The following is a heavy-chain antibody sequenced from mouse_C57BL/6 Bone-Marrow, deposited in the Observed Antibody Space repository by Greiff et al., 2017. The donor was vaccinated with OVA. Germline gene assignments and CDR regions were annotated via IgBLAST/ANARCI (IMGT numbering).Heavy chain of an antibody. V-gene: IGHV1-64*01. Sequence: VQLQQPGAELVKPGASVKLSCTASGYTFTSYWMHWVKQRPGQGLEWIGMIHPNSGSTNYNEKFKSKATLTVDKSSSTAYMQLSSLTSEDSAVYSCARRIYYGNYLDYWGQGTTLTVSS. CDR2: IHPNSGST. D-gene: IGHD2-1*01. CDR1: GYTFTSYW. J-gene: IGHJ2*01. CDR3: ARRIYYGNYLDY.